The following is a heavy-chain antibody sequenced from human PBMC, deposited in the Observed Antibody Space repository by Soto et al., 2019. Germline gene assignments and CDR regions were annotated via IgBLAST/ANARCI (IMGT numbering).Heavy chain of an antibody. D-gene: IGHD2-21*02. CDR1: GGSISSGDYY. Sequence: SETLSLTCTVSGGSISSGDYYWSWIRQPPGKGLEWIGYIYYSGSTYYNPSLKSRVTISVDTSKNQFSLKLSSVTAADTAVYYCARATNIHIAYCGGDCWPFDYWGQGTLVTVSS. CDR2: IYYSGST. CDR3: ARATNIHIAYCGGDCWPFDY. J-gene: IGHJ4*02. V-gene: IGHV4-30-4*01.